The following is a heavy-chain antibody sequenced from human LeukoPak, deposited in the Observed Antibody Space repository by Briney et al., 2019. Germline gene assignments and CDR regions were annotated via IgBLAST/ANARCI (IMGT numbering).Heavy chain of an antibody. CDR2: ISGSGDNT. D-gene: IGHD3-22*01. CDR1: GFTFSTYA. CDR3: AKERSSGVYRLFDY. J-gene: IGHJ4*02. V-gene: IGHV3-23*01. Sequence: GGSLRLSCAASGFTFSTYAMNWVRQAPGKGLEWVSGISGSGDNTYYTDSVKGRFTIPRDNSKDTLYLQMNSLRAEDTDVYYCAKERSSGVYRLFDYWGQGTLVTVSS.